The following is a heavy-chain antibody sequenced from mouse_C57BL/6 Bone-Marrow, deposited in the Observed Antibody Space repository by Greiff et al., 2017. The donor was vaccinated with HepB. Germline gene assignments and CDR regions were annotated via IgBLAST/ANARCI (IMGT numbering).Heavy chain of an antibody. CDR3: ARDYYDYSYYFDY. CDR2: ISYDGSN. V-gene: IGHV3-6*01. CDR1: GYSITSGYY. J-gene: IGHJ2*01. Sequence: EVKLQESGPGLVKPSQSLSLTCSVTGYSITSGYYWNWIRQFPGNKLEWMGYISYDGSNNYNPSLKNRISITRDTSKNQFFLKLNSVTTEDTATYYCARDYYDYSYYFDYWGQGTTLTVSS. D-gene: IGHD2-4*01.